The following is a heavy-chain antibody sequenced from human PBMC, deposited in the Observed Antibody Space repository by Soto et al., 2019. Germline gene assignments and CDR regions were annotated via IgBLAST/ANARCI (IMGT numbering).Heavy chain of an antibody. CDR1: GGSISGYY. CDR3: ARDPPALSAFDI. V-gene: IGHV4-59*01. CDR2: IYYSGST. Sequence: PSETLSLTCAVSGGSISGYYWSWIRLPPGKGLEWIGYIYYSGSTNYNPSLKSRVTISVDTSKNQFSLKLSSVTAADTAVYYCARDPPALSAFDIWGQGTMVTVSS. J-gene: IGHJ3*02.